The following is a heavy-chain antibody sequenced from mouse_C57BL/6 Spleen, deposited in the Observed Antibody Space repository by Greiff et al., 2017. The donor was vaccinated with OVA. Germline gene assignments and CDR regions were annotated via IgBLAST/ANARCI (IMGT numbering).Heavy chain of an antibody. D-gene: IGHD2-4*01. V-gene: IGHV1-52*01. Sequence: QVQLQQPGAELVRPGSSVKLSCKASGYTFTSYWMHWVKQRPIQGLEWIGNIDPSDSEPHYNQKFKDKATLTVYKSSSTAYMQLSSLTSEDSAVYYCARKEDYYDFFAYWGQGTLVTVSA. J-gene: IGHJ3*01. CDR2: IDPSDSEP. CDR3: ARKEDYYDFFAY. CDR1: GYTFTSYW.